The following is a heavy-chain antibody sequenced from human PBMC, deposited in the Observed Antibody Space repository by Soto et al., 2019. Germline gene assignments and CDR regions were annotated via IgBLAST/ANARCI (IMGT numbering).Heavy chain of an antibody. D-gene: IGHD3-10*01. J-gene: IGHJ4*02. CDR2: ISGSGGST. CDR3: AKDFLKSRITMVRSQSYFDY. V-gene: IGHV3-23*01. CDR1: GFTFSSYA. Sequence: GGSLRLSCAASGFTFSSYAMSWVRQAPGKGLEWVSAISGSGGSTYYADSVKGRFTISRDNSKNTLYLQMNSLRAEDTAVYYCAKDFLKSRITMVRSQSYFDYWGQGTLVTVSS.